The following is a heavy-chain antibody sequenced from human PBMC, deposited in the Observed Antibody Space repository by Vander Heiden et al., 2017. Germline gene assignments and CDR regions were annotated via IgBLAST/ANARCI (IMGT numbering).Heavy chain of an antibody. V-gene: IGHV4-39*01. Sequence: QLQLQESGPGLVKPSETMSLTCTVSGGSISSSSYYWGWSRQPPGKGLEWIGSIYYSGSTYYNPSLKSRVTISVDTSKNQFSLKLSSVTAADTAVYYWARLRQKTYYYDSSGRAWFDPWGQGTLVTVSS. D-gene: IGHD3-22*01. J-gene: IGHJ5*02. CDR1: GGSISSSSYY. CDR2: IYYSGST. CDR3: ARLRQKTYYYDSSGRAWFDP.